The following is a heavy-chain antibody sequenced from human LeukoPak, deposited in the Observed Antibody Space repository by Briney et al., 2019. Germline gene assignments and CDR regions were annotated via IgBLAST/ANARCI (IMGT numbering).Heavy chain of an antibody. D-gene: IGHD3-22*01. CDR1: GFTFSSYG. CDR3: ARRPRDSSGYYLGAFHA. V-gene: IGHV3-33*01. Sequence: GRSLRLSCAASGFTFSSYGMHWVRQAPGKGLEWVAVIWYDGSNKYYSDSVKGRFTISRDNAKNTLYLHMSSLRAEDTAVYFCARRPRDSSGYYLGAFHAWGQGTTVTVSS. J-gene: IGHJ3*01. CDR2: IWYDGSNK.